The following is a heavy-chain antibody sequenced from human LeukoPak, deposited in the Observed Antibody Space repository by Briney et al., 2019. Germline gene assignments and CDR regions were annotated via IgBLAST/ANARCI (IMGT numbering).Heavy chain of an antibody. V-gene: IGHV3-48*03. CDR2: ISSSGSTI. CDR1: GFTFSSYE. J-gene: IGHJ3*02. Sequence: PGGSLRLSCAASGFTFSSYEMNWVRQAPGKGLEWVSYISSSGSTIYYEDSVNGRFTISRDNAKNSLYLQMNSLRAEDTAVYYCAREIRDRERVVGATPPAFDIWGQGTMVTVSS. D-gene: IGHD1-26*01. CDR3: AREIRDRERVVGATPPAFDI.